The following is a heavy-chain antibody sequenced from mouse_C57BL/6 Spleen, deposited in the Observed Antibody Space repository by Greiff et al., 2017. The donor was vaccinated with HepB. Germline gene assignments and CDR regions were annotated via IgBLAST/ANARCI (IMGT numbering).Heavy chain of an antibody. D-gene: IGHD2-1*01. Sequence: VKLQESGAELARPGASVKLSCKASGYTFTSYGISWVKQRTGQGLEWIGEIYPRSGNTYYNEKFKGKATLTADKSSSTAYMELRSLTSEDSAVYFCARGGNYGNYVGYWGQGTTLTVSS. CDR2: IYPRSGNT. V-gene: IGHV1-81*01. J-gene: IGHJ2*01. CDR1: GYTFTSYG. CDR3: ARGGNYGNYVGY.